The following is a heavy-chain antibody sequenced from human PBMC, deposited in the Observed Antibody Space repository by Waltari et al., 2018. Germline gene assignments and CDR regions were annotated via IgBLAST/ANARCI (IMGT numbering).Heavy chain of an antibody. D-gene: IGHD1-26*01. V-gene: IGHV4-59*01. J-gene: IGHJ4*02. CDR2: IYYSGST. CDR3: ARIVGANLFDY. CDR1: GGSISSYY. Sequence: QVQLQESGPGLVKPSETLSLTCTVSGGSISSYYWSWIRQPPGKGLEWIGYIYYSGSTNYNPSLKRRVTISVDTSKNQFSRKLSSVTAADTAVYYCARIVGANLFDYWGQGTLVTVSS.